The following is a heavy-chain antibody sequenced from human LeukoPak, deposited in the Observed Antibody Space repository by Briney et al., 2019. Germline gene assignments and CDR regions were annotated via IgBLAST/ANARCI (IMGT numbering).Heavy chain of an antibody. CDR3: ARHTLLGSGSYFDN. CDR1: GGSISSYY. V-gene: IGHV4-59*08. J-gene: IGHJ4*02. D-gene: IGHD3-10*01. CDR2: IYYSGST. Sequence: PSETLSLTCTVSGGSISSYYWSWIRQPPGKGLEWIGYIYYSGSTYYSPSLESRLVISVDTSKNQFSLKLSSVTAADTAVYYGARHTLLGSGSYFDNWGQGALVTVSS.